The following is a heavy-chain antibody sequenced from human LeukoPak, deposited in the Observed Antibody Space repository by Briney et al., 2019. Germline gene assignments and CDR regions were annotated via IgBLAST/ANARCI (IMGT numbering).Heavy chain of an antibody. Sequence: PGRSLILSCAASGFTFYDYAMPWVRQAPGKGLDWVSRIGWNGGRIVYAPSVKGRFTISRDNAKKSLFLPMNSLGAEDTALYYCVNVTAVGFADYWGQGTLVIVSS. CDR2: IGWNGGRI. J-gene: IGHJ4*02. CDR1: GFTFYDYA. V-gene: IGHV3-9*01. CDR3: VNVTAVGFADY. D-gene: IGHD2-21*02.